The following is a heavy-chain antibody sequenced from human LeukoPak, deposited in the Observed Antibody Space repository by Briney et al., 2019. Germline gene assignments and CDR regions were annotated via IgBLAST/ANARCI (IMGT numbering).Heavy chain of an antibody. CDR2: ISSSGGST. D-gene: IGHD1-26*01. J-gene: IGHJ4*02. V-gene: IGHV3-23*01. Sequence: GGSLRLSCAASGFTFSSYAMSWVRQAPGKGLEWVSSISSSGGSTYYTDSLKGRFTISRDNSKNTLYLQMNSLRAEDTAVYYCARVSGSYLFDYWGQGTLVTVSS. CDR1: GFTFSSYA. CDR3: ARVSGSYLFDY.